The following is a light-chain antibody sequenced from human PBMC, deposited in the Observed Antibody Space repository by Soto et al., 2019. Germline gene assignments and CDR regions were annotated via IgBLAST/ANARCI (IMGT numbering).Light chain of an antibody. J-gene: IGLJ2*01. V-gene: IGLV1-51*01. CDR1: SSNIGNNY. Sequence: QSVLTQPPSVSAAPGQKVTISCSGSSSNIGNNYVSWYQQFPGTAPKLLIYDNSKRPSGIPDRFSGSRSGTSATLGITGLQTGGEADYYCGTWDSNLRVVFGGGTKLTVL. CDR2: DNS. CDR3: GTWDSNLRVV.